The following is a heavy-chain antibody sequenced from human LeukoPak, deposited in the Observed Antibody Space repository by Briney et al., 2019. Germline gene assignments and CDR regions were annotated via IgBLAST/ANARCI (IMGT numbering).Heavy chain of an antibody. CDR3: ARHGAARPLRS. Sequence: KPSETLSLTCAVYGGSFSGYYWSWIRQPPGKGLEWIGEINHSGSTNYNPSLKSRVTISVDTSKNQFSLKLSSVTAADTAVYYCARHGAARPLRSWGQGTLVTVSS. V-gene: IGHV4-34*01. D-gene: IGHD6-6*01. CDR1: GGSFSGYY. CDR2: INHSGST. J-gene: IGHJ4*02.